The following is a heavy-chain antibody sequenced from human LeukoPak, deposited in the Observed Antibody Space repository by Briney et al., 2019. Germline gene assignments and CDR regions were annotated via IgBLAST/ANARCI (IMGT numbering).Heavy chain of an antibody. J-gene: IGHJ4*02. CDR1: GFTFSSYA. V-gene: IGHV3-23*01. CDR3: AKAIVGVSISDY. Sequence: GGSLRLSSAASGFTFSSYAMSWVRQARGKGLERVSSITGSGGSTYNADSVKGRFTISRDNSKNTLYLQMNSLRADDTAVYYCAKAIVGVSISDYWGQGTLVTVSS. D-gene: IGHD1-26*01. CDR2: ITGSGGST.